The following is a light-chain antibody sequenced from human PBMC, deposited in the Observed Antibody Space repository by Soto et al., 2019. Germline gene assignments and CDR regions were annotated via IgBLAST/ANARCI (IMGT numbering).Light chain of an antibody. CDR3: SSYTSRTTYV. V-gene: IGLV2-14*01. Sequence: QSVLTQPASVSGSPGQSITISCTGTSSDVGGYNYVSWYQQHPGKAPKLMIYEVNNRPSGVSNRFSGSKSGNTASLTISGLQDEEEADYYCSSYTSRTTYVFGTGTKVTV. CDR1: SSDVGGYNY. CDR2: EVN. J-gene: IGLJ1*01.